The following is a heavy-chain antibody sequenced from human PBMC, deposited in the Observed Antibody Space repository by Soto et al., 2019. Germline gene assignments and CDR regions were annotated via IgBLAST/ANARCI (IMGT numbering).Heavy chain of an antibody. CDR2: IYPGDSDT. V-gene: IGHV5-51*01. CDR1: GYSFTSYW. Sequence: GESLKISCKSSGYSFTSYWIGWVRQMPGKGLEWMGIIYPGDSDTRYSPSFQGQVTISADKSISTAYLQWSSLKASDTAMYYCARWSGVGGTSLYYFDYWGQGTLVTVSS. D-gene: IGHD6-19*01. J-gene: IGHJ4*02. CDR3: ARWSGVGGTSLYYFDY.